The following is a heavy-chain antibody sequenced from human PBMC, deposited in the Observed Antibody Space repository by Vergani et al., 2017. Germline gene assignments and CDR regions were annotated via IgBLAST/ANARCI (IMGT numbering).Heavy chain of an antibody. CDR1: GDSISSNNC. CDR3: ARSRPYCTSGSCPAS. Sequence: QVQLQESGPGLVKPPGTLSLTCAVSGDSISSNNCWTWVRQPPGKGLEWIGEICHTEDTKYSPALKSRVTVAVDESRNLFSLRLNSVTAADTAVYYGARSRPYCTSGSCPASWGQGTLVTVSS. V-gene: IGHV4-4*03. J-gene: IGHJ4*02. D-gene: IGHD2-15*01. CDR2: ICHTEDT.